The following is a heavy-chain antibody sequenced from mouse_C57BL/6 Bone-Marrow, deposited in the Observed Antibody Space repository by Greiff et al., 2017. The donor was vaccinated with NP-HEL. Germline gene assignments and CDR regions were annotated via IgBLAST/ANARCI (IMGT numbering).Heavy chain of an antibody. CDR1: GFTFSSYG. J-gene: IGHJ1*03. CDR3: ARHFCYGSDWCFDV. D-gene: IGHD1-1*01. Sequence: EVQRVESGGDLVKPGGSLKLSCAASGFTFSSYGMSWVRQTPDKRLEWVATISSGGSYTYYPDSVKGRFPISRDNAKNTLYLQMSSLKSEDTAMYYCARHFCYGSDWCFDVWGTGTTVTVSS. V-gene: IGHV5-6*01. CDR2: ISSGGSYT.